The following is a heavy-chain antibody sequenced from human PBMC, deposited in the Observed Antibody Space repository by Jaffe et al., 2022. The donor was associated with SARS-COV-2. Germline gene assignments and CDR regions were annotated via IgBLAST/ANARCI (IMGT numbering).Heavy chain of an antibody. CDR3: ARGSNAEDYYDSSGYYYGLDY. V-gene: IGHV1-69*01. CDR1: GGTFSSYA. Sequence: QVQLVQSGAEVKKPGSSVKVSCKASGGTFSSYAISWVRQAPGQGLEWMGGIIPIFGTANYAQKFQGRVTITADESTSTAYMELSSLRSEDTAVYYCARGSNAEDYYDSSGYYYGLDYWGQGTLVTVSS. CDR2: IIPIFGTA. D-gene: IGHD3-22*01. J-gene: IGHJ4*02.